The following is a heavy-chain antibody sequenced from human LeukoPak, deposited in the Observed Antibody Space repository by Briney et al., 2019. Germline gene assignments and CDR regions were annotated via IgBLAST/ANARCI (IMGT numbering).Heavy chain of an antibody. V-gene: IGHV1-2*02. CDR2: INPNSGGT. CDR1: GYTFTGYY. D-gene: IGHD6-13*01. CDR3: ARLAAAGTLPDY. Sequence: ASVKVSCKASGYTFTGYYMHWVRQAPGQGLEWMGWINPNSGGTNYAQKFQGRVTMTRDTSISTAYMELSSLRSEDTAVYYCARLAAAGTLPDYWGQGTLVTVSS. J-gene: IGHJ4*02.